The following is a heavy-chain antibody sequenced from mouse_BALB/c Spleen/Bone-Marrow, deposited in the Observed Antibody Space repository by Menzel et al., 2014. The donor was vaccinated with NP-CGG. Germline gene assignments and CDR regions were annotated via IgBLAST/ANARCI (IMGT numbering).Heavy chain of an antibody. CDR1: GYTFTSYW. J-gene: IGHJ2*01. CDR3: ARRTTTVVATDY. CDR2: INPSNGRT. V-gene: IGHV1S81*02. Sequence: VKLQESGAELVKPGASVKLSCKASGYTFTSYWMHWVKQRPGQGLEWIGEINPSNGRTNYNEKFKSKATLTVDKSSSTANMQLSSLTSEDSAVYYCARRTTTVVATDYWGQGTTLTVSS. D-gene: IGHD1-1*01.